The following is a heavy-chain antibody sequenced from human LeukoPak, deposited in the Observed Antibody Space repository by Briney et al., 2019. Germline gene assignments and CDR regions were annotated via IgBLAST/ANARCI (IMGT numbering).Heavy chain of an antibody. J-gene: IGHJ4*02. CDR3: AREGSSHWLDY. V-gene: IGHV3-30-3*01. CDR2: ISYDGSDK. CDR1: GFIFGTHV. D-gene: IGHD2-15*01. Sequence: QPGRSLRLSCAASGFIFGTHVIHWVRQAPGKGLEWLAAISYDGSDKYYADSVKGRLTISRDNSKNTLYLQMNSLRDEDTAVYYCAREGSSHWLDYWGQGTLVTVSS.